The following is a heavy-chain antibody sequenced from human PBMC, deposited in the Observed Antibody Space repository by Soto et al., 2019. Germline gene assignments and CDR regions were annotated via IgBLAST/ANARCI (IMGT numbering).Heavy chain of an antibody. CDR1: GFTFSSYA. Sequence: GGSLRLSCAASGFTFSSYAMSWVRQAPGKGLEWVSAISGSGGSTYYADSVKGRFTISRNNYNNTLYLQINSLSADDTAVYYCAKVYDGIEAPAYWGQGTPVTVSS. J-gene: IGHJ4*01. D-gene: IGHD3-22*01. V-gene: IGHV3-23*01. CDR2: ISGSGGST. CDR3: AKVYDGIEAPAY.